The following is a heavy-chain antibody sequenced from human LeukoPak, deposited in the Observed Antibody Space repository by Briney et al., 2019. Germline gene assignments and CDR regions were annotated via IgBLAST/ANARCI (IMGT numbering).Heavy chain of an antibody. CDR3: ARDSRSCRSSDCRGDAFDI. CDR2: IYSGGIT. Sequence: PGGSLRLSCAASGFTVSSNYMTWVRQAPGKGLEWVSVIYSGGITYYADSVKGRFTISRDNSKNTLYLQMNSLRAEDTAVYYCARDSRSCRSSDCRGDAFDIWGQGTMVTVSS. V-gene: IGHV3-66*01. CDR1: GFTVSSNY. D-gene: IGHD6-25*01. J-gene: IGHJ3*02.